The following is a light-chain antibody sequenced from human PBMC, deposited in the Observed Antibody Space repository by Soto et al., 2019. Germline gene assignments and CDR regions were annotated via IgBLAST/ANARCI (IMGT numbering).Light chain of an antibody. J-gene: IGKJ4*01. CDR2: HAS. Sequence: EIQMTQSPSSLSASVGDRVTITCRASQTITNYLNWYQQKPEKTPKLLIYHASNLQTWVPSRFSGSGSGTDFTLTITSLQPEDIATYFCHQAYGPPLTFGGGTKREI. CDR3: HQAYGPPLT. V-gene: IGKV1-39*01. CDR1: QTITNY.